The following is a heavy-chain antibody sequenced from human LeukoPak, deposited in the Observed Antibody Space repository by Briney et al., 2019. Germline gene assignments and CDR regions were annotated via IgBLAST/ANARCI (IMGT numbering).Heavy chain of an antibody. J-gene: IGHJ4*02. D-gene: IGHD3-16*02. V-gene: IGHV3-21*01. CDR3: ASNYDYVWGSYRD. Sequence: GGSLRLSCAASGFTFSSYSMNWVRQAPGKGLEWVSSISSSSSYIYYADSVKGRFTISRDNAKNSLYLQMNSLRAEDTAVYYCASNYDYVWGSYRDWGQGTLVTVSS. CDR1: GFTFSSYS. CDR2: ISSSSSYI.